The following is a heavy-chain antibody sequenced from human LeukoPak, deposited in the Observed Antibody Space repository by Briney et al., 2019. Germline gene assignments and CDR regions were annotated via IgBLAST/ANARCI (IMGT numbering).Heavy chain of an antibody. CDR2: INHSGST. D-gene: IGHD6-19*01. V-gene: IGHV4-34*01. J-gene: IGHJ4*02. CDR1: GGSFSGYY. CDR3: ARGGMRIAVSPFDY. Sequence: SETLSLTCAVYGGSFSGYYWSWIRQPPGKGLEWIGEINHSGSTNYNPSLKSRVTISVDTSKNQFSLKLSSVTAADTAVYYCARGGMRIAVSPFDYWGQGTLVTVSS.